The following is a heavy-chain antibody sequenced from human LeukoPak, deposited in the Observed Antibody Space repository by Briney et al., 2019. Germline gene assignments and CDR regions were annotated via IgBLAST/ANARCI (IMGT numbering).Heavy chain of an antibody. V-gene: IGHV1-69*01. Sequence: SVTVSCKASGGTFSSYAISWVRQAPGQGLEWMGGIIPIFGTANYAQKFQGRVTITADESTSTAYMELSSLRSGDTAVYYCGVPAAMPGYYGMDVWGQGTTVTVSS. CDR3: GVPAAMPGYYGMDV. CDR1: GGTFSSYA. J-gene: IGHJ6*02. D-gene: IGHD2-2*01. CDR2: IIPIFGTA.